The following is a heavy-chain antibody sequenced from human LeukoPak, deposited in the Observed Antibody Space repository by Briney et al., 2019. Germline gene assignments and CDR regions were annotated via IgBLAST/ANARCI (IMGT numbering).Heavy chain of an antibody. D-gene: IGHD6-19*01. CDR3: VRRDTGWNYFDY. J-gene: IGHJ4*02. CDR2: IYYTGKN. V-gene: IGHV4-59*08. CDR1: GGSINSHY. Sequence: SETLSLSCAVSGGSINSHYWGWIRQPPGKGLQWIGDIYYTGKNNYNPSLKSRVTISLDTSKDHLSLNLTSVVAADTAIYYCVRRDTGWNYFDYWGQGILVTVSS.